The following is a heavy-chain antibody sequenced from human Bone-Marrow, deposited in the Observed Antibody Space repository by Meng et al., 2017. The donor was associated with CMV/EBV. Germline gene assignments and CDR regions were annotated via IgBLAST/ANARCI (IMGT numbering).Heavy chain of an antibody. J-gene: IGHJ6*02. D-gene: IGHD6-19*01. Sequence: GGSLRLSCAASGFTFSSYWMSWVRQAPGKGLEWVANIKQDGSEKYYVDSVKGRFTISRDNAKNSLYLQMNSLRAKDTAVYYCARRYSSGWDYYYYYGMDVWGQGNTVPVSS. V-gene: IGHV3-7*01. CDR3: ARRYSSGWDYYYYYGMDV. CDR1: GFTFSSYW. CDR2: IKQDGSEK.